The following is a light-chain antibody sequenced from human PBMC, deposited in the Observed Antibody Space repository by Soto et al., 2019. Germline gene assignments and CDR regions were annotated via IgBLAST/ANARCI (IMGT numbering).Light chain of an antibody. CDR1: SSVVGGYNL. CDR3: SSYTSSSIYV. V-gene: IGLV2-23*01. CDR2: EGT. J-gene: IGLJ1*01. Sequence: QSALTQPASVSGSPGQSITVSCAGTSSVVGGYNLVSWSQQHPGKPPKLIIYEGTERPSGISPRFSGSKSGNTASLTISGLQAEDEADYYCSSYTSSSIYVFGSGTKVTVL.